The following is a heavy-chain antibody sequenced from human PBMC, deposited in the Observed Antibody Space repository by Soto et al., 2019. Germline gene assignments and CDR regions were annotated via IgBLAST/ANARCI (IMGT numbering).Heavy chain of an antibody. CDR2: INPNSGGT. D-gene: IGHD3-3*01. CDR3: AREHRLYYDFWSGIPYYFDY. CDR1: GYTFTGYY. Sequence: QVQLVQSGAEVKKPGASVKVSCKASGYTFTGYYMHWVRQAPGQGLEWMGWINPNSGGTNYAQKFQGWVTMTRDTSVSTAYMELSRLRSDDTAVYYCAREHRLYYDFWSGIPYYFDYWGQGTLVTVSS. V-gene: IGHV1-2*04. J-gene: IGHJ4*02.